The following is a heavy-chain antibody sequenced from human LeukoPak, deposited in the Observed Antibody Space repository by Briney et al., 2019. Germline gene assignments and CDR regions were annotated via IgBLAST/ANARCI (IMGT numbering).Heavy chain of an antibody. CDR1: GFIFPNAW. Sequence: GGSLRLSCAASGFIFPNAWMHWVRQAPGKGLEWVGRIKNKNSGRTTNYIAPVKGRFTISRDDSRNTLYLEMDSLRADDTAVYYCTKLKGWYGDGYFDYWGQGIVVTVSS. V-gene: IGHV3-15*01. CDR3: TKLKGWYGDGYFDY. J-gene: IGHJ4*02. CDR2: IKNKNSGRTT. D-gene: IGHD6-19*01.